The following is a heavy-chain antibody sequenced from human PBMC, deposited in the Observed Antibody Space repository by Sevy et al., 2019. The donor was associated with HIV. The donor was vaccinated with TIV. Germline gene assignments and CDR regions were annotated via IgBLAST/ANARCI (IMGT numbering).Heavy chain of an antibody. D-gene: IGHD3-3*01. V-gene: IGHV3-23*01. CDR1: GFTFSSYA. CDR2: ISGSGGST. Sequence: GGSLRLSCAASGFTFSSYAMSWVRQAPGKGLEWVSAISGSGGSTYYADSVKGRFTISRDNSKNTLYLQMNSLRAEDTAVYYCAKSPILESLLVDAFDIWGQGTMVTVSS. CDR3: AKSPILESLLVDAFDI. J-gene: IGHJ3*02.